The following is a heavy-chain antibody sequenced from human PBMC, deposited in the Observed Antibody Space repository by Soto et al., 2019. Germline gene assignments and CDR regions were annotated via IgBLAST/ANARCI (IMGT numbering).Heavy chain of an antibody. CDR2: VSGYNRNT. CDR1: GYTFTNYG. Sequence: QVQLVQSGVEVKMPGASVKLACKASGYTFTNYGLTWVRQVPGQGLEWIGWVSGYNRNTNYAQKFEDRVIMNTDTSTSTALMELSSLRPVEAGICGCARERQWAPLIYWGQGTLLTVSP. CDR3: ARERQWAPLIY. J-gene: IGHJ4*02. D-gene: IGHD6-19*01. V-gene: IGHV1-18*01.